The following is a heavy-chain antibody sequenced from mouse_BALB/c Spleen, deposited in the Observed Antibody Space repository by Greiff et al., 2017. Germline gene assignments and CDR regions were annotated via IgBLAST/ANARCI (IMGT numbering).Heavy chain of an antibody. V-gene: IGHV1-77*01. CDR1: GYTFTDYY. CDR3: ARHYGSSYDAMDY. Sequence: VMLVESGAELARPGASVKLSCKASGYTFTDYYINWVKQRTGQGLEWIGEIYPGSGNTYYNEKFKGKATLTADKSSSTAYMQLSSLTSEDSAVYFCARHYGSSYDAMDYWGQGTSVTVSS. J-gene: IGHJ4*01. D-gene: IGHD1-1*01. CDR2: IYPGSGNT.